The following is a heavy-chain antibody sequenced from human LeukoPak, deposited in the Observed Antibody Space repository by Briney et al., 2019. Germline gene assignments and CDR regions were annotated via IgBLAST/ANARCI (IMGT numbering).Heavy chain of an antibody. CDR3: ARELREHGVFDI. D-gene: IGHD1-26*01. CDR1: GFTVRSNY. V-gene: IGHV3-53*01. CDR2: IYSDGST. Sequence: GGSLRLSCAASGFTVRSNYMSWVRQAPGKGLEWVSEIYSDGSTYYAASVKGRFSISRDNSKNTVYLQMNFLRAEDTAVYYCARELREHGVFDIWGRGTMVTVSS. J-gene: IGHJ3*02.